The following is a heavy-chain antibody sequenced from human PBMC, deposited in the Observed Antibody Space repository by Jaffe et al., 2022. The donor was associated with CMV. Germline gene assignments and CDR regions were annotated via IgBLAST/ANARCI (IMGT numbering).Heavy chain of an antibody. Sequence: EVQLVESGGGLVQPGRSLRLSCAASGFTFDDYAMHWVRQAPGKGLEWVSGISWNSGSIGYADSVKGRFTISRDNAKNSLYLQMNSLRAEDTALYYCAKDLRGYSYGYCLDYWGQGTLVTVSS. CDR3: AKDLRGYSYGYCLDY. J-gene: IGHJ4*02. CDR1: GFTFDDYA. D-gene: IGHD5-18*01. V-gene: IGHV3-9*01. CDR2: ISWNSGSI.